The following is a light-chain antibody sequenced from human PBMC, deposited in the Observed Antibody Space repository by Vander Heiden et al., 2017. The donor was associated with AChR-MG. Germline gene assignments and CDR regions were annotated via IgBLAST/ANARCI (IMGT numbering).Light chain of an antibody. J-gene: IGLJ2*01. Sequence: YELTHPPSVSVSPGQTASITCSGDKLGDKYACWYQQKPGQSPVLVIYQDSKRPSGIPERFSGSNSGNTATLTISGTQAMDEADYYCQAWDSSTAVVGGGTKLTVL. CDR2: QDS. V-gene: IGLV3-1*01. CDR3: QAWDSSTAV. CDR1: KLGDKY.